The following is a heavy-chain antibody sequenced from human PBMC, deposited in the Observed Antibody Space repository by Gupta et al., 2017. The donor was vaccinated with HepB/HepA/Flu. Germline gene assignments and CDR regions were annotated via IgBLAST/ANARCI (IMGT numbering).Heavy chain of an antibody. CDR3: AREGGGDGYRDCDY. J-gene: IGHJ4*02. CDR2: IFHSGKT. V-gene: IGHV4-4*02. D-gene: IGHD3-16*01. CDR1: GGSIISTNW. Sequence: QVQLQESGPGLVKPSGTLSLTCAVSGGSIISTNWGSWVRQSPGKGLEWIAEIFHSGKTTYNASLKSRVTMSGDKSKNQFSLKLNSGTAADTAVYDGAREGGGDGYRDCDYWGQGILGTVS.